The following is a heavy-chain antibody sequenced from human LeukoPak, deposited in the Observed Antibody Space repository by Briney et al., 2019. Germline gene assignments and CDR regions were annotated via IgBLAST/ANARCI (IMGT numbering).Heavy chain of an antibody. D-gene: IGHD3-22*01. CDR3: ARAGSGYYPFDD. Sequence: NPSETLSLTCTVSGGSISSYYWSWIRQPPGKGLEWIGYVYYSGSTNYNPSLKSRVTISVDTSNNQFSLKLSSVTAADTAVHYCARAGSGYYPFDDWGQGTLDTVSS. CDR2: VYYSGST. V-gene: IGHV4-59*01. J-gene: IGHJ4*02. CDR1: GGSISSYY.